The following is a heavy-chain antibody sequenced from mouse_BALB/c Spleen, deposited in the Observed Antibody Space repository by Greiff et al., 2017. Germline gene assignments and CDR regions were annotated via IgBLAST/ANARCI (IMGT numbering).Heavy chain of an antibody. CDR1: GYNFTSYW. CDR3: ARDNMYGNHWYFDV. CDR2: IYPGSGST. Sequence: VQLQQPGAELVKPGTSVKLSCKASGYNFTSYWINWVKLRPGQGLEWIGDIYPGSGSTNYNEKFKSKATLTVDTSSSTAYMQLSSLASEDSALYYCARDNMYGNHWYFDVWGAETTVTVSS. V-gene: IGHV1-55*01. D-gene: IGHD2-10*02. J-gene: IGHJ1*01.